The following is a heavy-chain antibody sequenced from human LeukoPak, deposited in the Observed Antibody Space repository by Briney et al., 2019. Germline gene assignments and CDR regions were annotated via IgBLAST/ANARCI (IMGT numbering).Heavy chain of an antibody. J-gene: IGHJ4*02. V-gene: IGHV4-59*01. CDR3: ASTFD. D-gene: IGHD3-3*02. CDR1: GGSISSYY. CDR2: IYYSGST. Sequence: HSETLPLTCTVSGGSISSYYWSWIRQPPGKGLEWIGYIYYSGSTNYNPSLNSRVTLSVDTSKNQFSLKLSSVPAADTAVYYCASTFDWGQGTLVTVSS.